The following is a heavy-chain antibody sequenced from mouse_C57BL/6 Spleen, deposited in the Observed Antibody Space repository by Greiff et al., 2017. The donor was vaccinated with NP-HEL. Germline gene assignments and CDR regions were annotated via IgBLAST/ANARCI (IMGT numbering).Heavy chain of an antibody. V-gene: IGHV10-1*01. J-gene: IGHJ4*01. CDR2: IRSKSNNYAT. CDR3: VRYRPYYAMDY. CDR1: GFSFNTYA. Sequence: EVQGVESGGGLVQPKGSLKLSCAASGFSFNTYAMNWVRQAPGKGLEWVARIRSKSNNYATYYADSVKDRFTISRDDSESMLYLQMNNLKTEDTAMYYCVRYRPYYAMDYWGQGTSVTVSS. D-gene: IGHD2-14*01.